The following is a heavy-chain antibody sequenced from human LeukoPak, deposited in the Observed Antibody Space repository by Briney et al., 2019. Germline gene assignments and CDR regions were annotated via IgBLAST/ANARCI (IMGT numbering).Heavy chain of an antibody. CDR1: GYSFTSNY. CDR3: ARDQEAFDY. Sequence: ASVKVSCTASGYSFTSNYIHWVRQAPGQGLEWMGMIYPRDGSTSYAQKFQGRVTVTRDTSTSTVHMELSGLRSEDTAVYYCARDQEAFDYWGQGTLVTVSS. CDR2: IYPRDGST. J-gene: IGHJ4*02. V-gene: IGHV1-46*01.